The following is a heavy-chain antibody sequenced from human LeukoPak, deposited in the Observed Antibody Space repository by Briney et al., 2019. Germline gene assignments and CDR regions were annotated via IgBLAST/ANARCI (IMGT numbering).Heavy chain of an antibody. V-gene: IGHV3-53*04. Sequence: GGSLRLSCAASGFTVSSNYIRWVRQAPGKGLEWVSVIYSGGSTYYADSVKGRFTISRHNSKNTLYLQMNSLRAEDTAVYYCARERRGYSGYDLYGMDVWGQGTTVTVSS. J-gene: IGHJ6*02. CDR3: ARERRGYSGYDLYGMDV. CDR1: GFTVSSNY. D-gene: IGHD5-12*01. CDR2: IYSGGST.